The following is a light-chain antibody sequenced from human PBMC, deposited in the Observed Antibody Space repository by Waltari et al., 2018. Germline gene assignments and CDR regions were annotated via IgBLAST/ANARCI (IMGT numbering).Light chain of an antibody. J-gene: IGLJ1*01. CDR1: SSNVGSYHL. V-gene: IGLV2-23*02. CDR3: CSYAGSSTSYV. Sequence: QSALTQPASVSGSPGQSITISCTGPSSNVGSYHLVSWYQQHPGKAPKLMIYEVSKRPSGVSNRFSGSKSGNTASLTISGLQAEDEADYYCCSYAGSSTSYVFGTGTKVTVL. CDR2: EVS.